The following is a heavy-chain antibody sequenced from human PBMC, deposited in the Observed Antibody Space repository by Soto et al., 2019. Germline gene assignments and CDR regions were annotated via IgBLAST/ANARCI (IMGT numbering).Heavy chain of an antibody. J-gene: IGHJ4*02. CDR2: INHSGST. D-gene: IGHD2-2*01. CDR3: AREEPATAAIG. CDR1: GGSFSGYY. V-gene: IGHV4-34*01. Sequence: SETLSFTCAVYGGSFSGYYWCWIRQPPGKGLEWIGEINHSGSTNYNPSLKSRVTISVDTSKNQFSLKLSSVTAADTAVYYCAREEPATAAIGWGQGTLVTVSS.